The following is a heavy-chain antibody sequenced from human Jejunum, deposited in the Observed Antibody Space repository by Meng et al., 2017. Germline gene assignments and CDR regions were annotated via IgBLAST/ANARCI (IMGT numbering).Heavy chain of an antibody. D-gene: IGHD6-19*01. CDR1: GGSVSSTTW. CDR2: VFHTGSS. CDR3: ARRGGAYSTGHFPHFDD. J-gene: IGHJ4*02. Sequence: VHSQVAGPVLVDPSETLVRTCAASGGSVSSTTWWSLVHHPPGKGPEWIGDVFHTGSSNYSSSLRSRVTISVDKSKNQFSLNLSSVIAADTAVYFCARRGGAYSTGHFPHFDDWGQGTLVTVSS. V-gene: IGHV4-4*02.